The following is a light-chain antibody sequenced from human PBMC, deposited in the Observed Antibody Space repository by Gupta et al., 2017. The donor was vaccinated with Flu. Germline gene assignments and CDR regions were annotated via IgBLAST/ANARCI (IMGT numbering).Light chain of an antibody. CDR2: QVS. J-gene: IGKJ5*01. CDR1: QSIVYSDGNTF. CDR3: MQGPHWPPIT. V-gene: IGKV2-30*01. Sequence: DVVRSHSPLSLSVTLGQPASMSCKSSQSIVYSDGNTFLNWFHQRPGQPPRRLIYQVSNRDSGVPDRFSGSGSDTDFTLKISRVEAEDVGFYYGMQGPHWPPITFGQGTRLDI.